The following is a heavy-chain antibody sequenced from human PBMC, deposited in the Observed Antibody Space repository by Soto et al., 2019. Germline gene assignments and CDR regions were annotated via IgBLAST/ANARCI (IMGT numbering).Heavy chain of an antibody. CDR2: ISGSGGST. J-gene: IGHJ4*02. D-gene: IGHD6-19*01. CDR3: ASPAGGSGWYHY. CDR1: GFTFSSYA. Sequence: GGSLRLSCAASGFTFSSYAMSWVRQAPGKGLEWVSAISGSGGSTDYADPVKGRFTIATDNSKNTLYLQMNNRSAEHTAVYYCASPAGGSGWYHYWGQGTLVTVSS. V-gene: IGHV3-23*01.